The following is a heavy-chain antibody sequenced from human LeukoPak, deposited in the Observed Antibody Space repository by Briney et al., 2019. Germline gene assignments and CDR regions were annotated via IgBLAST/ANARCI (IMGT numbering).Heavy chain of an antibody. Sequence: GGSLRLSCAASGFTFSSYWMHWVRQAPGKGLVWVSRIKSDGSTNYADSVKGRFTISRDNAKNTVYLQMNSLRAEDTGVYYCARDRYCSGTSSPAWSGYDLWGQGTPATVSS. J-gene: IGHJ4*02. CDR3: ARDRYCSGTSSPAWSGYDL. D-gene: IGHD3-3*01. V-gene: IGHV3-74*01. CDR1: GFTFSSYW. CDR2: IKSDGST.